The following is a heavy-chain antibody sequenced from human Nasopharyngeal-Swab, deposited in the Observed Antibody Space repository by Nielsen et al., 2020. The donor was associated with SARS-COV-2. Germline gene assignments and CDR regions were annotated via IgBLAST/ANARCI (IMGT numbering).Heavy chain of an antibody. CDR2: MYPRDSDT. CDR1: GSSFSSYW. J-gene: IGHJ4*02. CDR3: ATAYNGNYYWDY. Sequence: GESLKISCEGSGSSFSSYWIGWVRQMPGKGLEWMGIMYPRDSDTRYSPSFQGQVTISADTSISTAYLQWSSLKASDTAMYYCATAYNGNYYWDYWGQGTLVTVSS. D-gene: IGHD1-7*01. V-gene: IGHV5-51*01.